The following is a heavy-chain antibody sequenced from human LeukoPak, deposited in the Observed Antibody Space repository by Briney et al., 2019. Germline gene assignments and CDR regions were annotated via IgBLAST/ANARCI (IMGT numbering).Heavy chain of an antibody. J-gene: IGHJ5*02. Sequence: PSETLPLTCTVSGGSISSYYWSWIRQPPGKGLEWIGYIYYSGSTNYNPSLKSRVTISVDTSKNQFSLKLSSVTAADTAVYYCASTGLGFGELSWWFDPWGQGTLVTVSS. CDR3: ASTGLGFGELSWWFDP. CDR1: GGSISSYY. D-gene: IGHD3-10*01. CDR2: IYYSGST. V-gene: IGHV4-59*01.